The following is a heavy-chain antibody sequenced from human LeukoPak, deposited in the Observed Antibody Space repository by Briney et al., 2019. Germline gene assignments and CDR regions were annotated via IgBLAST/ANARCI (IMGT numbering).Heavy chain of an antibody. CDR1: GFNFSSYR. D-gene: IGHD3-9*01. CDR2: ISGSSSFI. Sequence: GGSLRLSCVASGFNFSSYRMDWVRQAPGKGLEWVSSISGSSSFIYSADSMKGRFTISRDNAKKSLDLQVNSLRAEDTAVYYCARVGILTGYADWYFDLWGRGTLVTVSS. V-gene: IGHV3-21*01. CDR3: ARVGILTGYADWYFDL. J-gene: IGHJ2*01.